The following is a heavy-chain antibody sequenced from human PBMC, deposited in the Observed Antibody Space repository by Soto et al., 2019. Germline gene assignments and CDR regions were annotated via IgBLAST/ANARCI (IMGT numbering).Heavy chain of an antibody. CDR1: GYTLTELS. D-gene: IGHD2-21*01. CDR2: FDPEDGET. V-gene: IGHV1-24*01. Sequence: ASVKVSCKVSGYTLTELSMHWVRQAPGKGLEWMGGFDPEDGETIYAQKFQGRVTMTEDTSTDTAYMELSSLRSEDTAVYYCATDSYRGIVVVIQSHAFDIWGQGTMVTVSS. CDR3: ATDSYRGIVVVIQSHAFDI. J-gene: IGHJ3*02.